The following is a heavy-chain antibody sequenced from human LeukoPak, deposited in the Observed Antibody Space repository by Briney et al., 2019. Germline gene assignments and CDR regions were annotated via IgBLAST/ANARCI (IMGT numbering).Heavy chain of an antibody. J-gene: IGHJ4*02. V-gene: IGHV3-15*01. CDR2: IKSKTDGGTT. CDR1: GFTFSNAW. CDR3: TTGSKRGSGSYYKD. Sequence: GGSLRLSCAASGFTFSNAWMSWVRQAPGKGLEWVGRIKSKTDGGTTDYAAPVKGRFTISRDDSKNTLYLQTNSLKTEDTAVYYCTTGSKRGSGSYYKDWGQGTLVTVSS. D-gene: IGHD3-10*01.